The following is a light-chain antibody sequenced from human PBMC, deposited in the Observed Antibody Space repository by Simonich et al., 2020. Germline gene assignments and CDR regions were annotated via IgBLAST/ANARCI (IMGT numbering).Light chain of an antibody. J-gene: IGKJ4*01. CDR2: CAS. CDR3: QQYYSTLT. Sequence: DIVMTQSPDSLAVSLGERATINCKSSQSVLYSSNNKNYLAWYQQKQGQPPKLLIYCASTREAGVPARFSGSGSGTDFTLTISSLQAEDVAVYYCQQYYSTLTFGGGTKVEIK. CDR1: QSVLYSSNNKNY. V-gene: IGKV4-1*01.